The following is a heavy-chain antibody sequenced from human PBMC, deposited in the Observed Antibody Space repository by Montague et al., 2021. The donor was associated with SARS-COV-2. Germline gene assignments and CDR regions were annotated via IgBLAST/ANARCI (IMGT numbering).Heavy chain of an antibody. CDR1: GGSISSYY. D-gene: IGHD6-19*01. CDR2: IYYSGST. Sequence: SETLSLTCTVSGGSISSYYCCWIRMPPGPGLERIGYIYYSGSTNSNPSPKLRVTISVDTSKNQFSLKLSSVTAADTAVYYCARGSGWVGNAFDIWGQGTMVTVSS. J-gene: IGHJ3*02. V-gene: IGHV4-59*01. CDR3: ARGSGWVGNAFDI.